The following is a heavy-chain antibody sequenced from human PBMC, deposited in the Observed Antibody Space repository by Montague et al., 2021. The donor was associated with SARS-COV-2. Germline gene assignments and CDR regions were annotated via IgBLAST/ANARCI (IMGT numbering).Heavy chain of an antibody. CDR3: ATGFSGYSSSWFDKPLLEVEHAGPEFDY. CDR2: IYYSGST. J-gene: IGHJ4*02. CDR1: GYSISSSNW. Sequence: SETLSLTCAVSGYSISSSNWWGWIRQPPGKGLEWIGYIYYSGSTYYNPSLKSRVTMSVDTSKNQSSLKLSSVTAVDTAVYYCATGFSGYSSSWFDKPLLEVEHAGPEFDYWGQGTLVTVSS. V-gene: IGHV4-28*01. D-gene: IGHD6-13*01.